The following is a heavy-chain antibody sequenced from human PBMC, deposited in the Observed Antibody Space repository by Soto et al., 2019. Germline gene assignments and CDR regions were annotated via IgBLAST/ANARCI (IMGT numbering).Heavy chain of an antibody. J-gene: IGHJ4*02. CDR2: IKSRGDGGTT. CDR3: ITRYRGAY. V-gene: IGHV3-15*07. CDR1: GFTFSHAW. Sequence: EVQLVESGGGLVKPGGSLRLSCAASGFTFSHAWMNWVRQAPGKGLEWVGRIKSRGDGGTTDFAAPVKGRFTISRDDSQNTLYWQMNSMKTEDTAIYYCITRYRGAYWGQGTLVTVSS. D-gene: IGHD1-26*01.